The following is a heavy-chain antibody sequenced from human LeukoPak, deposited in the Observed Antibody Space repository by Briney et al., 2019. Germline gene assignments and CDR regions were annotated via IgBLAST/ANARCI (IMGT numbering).Heavy chain of an antibody. CDR1: GFTFSSYE. V-gene: IGHV3-48*03. CDR2: ISSSGSTI. CDR3: ARPRTGSYYDY. J-gene: IGHJ4*02. Sequence: GGSLRLSCAASGFTFSSYEMNWVHQAPGKGLEWVSYISSSGSTIYYADSVKGRFTISRDNAKNSLYLQMNSLRVEDTAVYYCARPRTGSYYDYWGQGTLVTVSS. D-gene: IGHD2-8*02.